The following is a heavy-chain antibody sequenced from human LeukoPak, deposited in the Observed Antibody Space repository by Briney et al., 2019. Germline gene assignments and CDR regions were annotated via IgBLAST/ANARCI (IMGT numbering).Heavy chain of an antibody. CDR2: IWSDGRDK. D-gene: IGHD4-11*01. J-gene: IGHJ4*02. CDR3: ARDDYITSSLDY. Sequence: GGSLRLSCAASGFTFSNAWMSWVRQAPGKGLEWVAVIWSDGRDKFYADSVTGRFIISRDNTKNTLYLQMNSLTAEDTAVYYCARDDYITSSLDYWGQGTLVTVSS. V-gene: IGHV3-33*08. CDR1: GFTFSNAW.